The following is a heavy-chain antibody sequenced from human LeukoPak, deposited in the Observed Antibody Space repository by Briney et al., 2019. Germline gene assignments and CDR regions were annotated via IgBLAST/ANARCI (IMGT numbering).Heavy chain of an antibody. V-gene: IGHV1-2*02. CDR2: IIPNNGAT. CDR1: GYTFTDYY. Sequence: GASVKVSCKASGYTFTDYYMHWVRQAPGQGPEWMGWIIPNNGATNFPQKFQGRLTMTWDTSITTAYMELNRLKSDDTAMYYCVRGAAGSNGWDDAFDIWGQGTMVTVSS. J-gene: IGHJ3*02. CDR3: VRGAAGSNGWDDAFDI. D-gene: IGHD6-19*01.